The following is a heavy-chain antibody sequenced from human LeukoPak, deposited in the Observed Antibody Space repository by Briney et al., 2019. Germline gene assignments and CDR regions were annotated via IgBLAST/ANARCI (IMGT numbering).Heavy chain of an antibody. D-gene: IGHD3-22*01. CDR2: INHSGST. V-gene: IGHV4-34*01. J-gene: IGHJ4*02. CDR1: GGSFSGYY. Sequence: SETLSLTCAVYGGSFSGYYWSWIRQPPGKGLEWIGEINHSGSTNYNPSLKSRVTISVDTSKNQFSLKLSSVTAADTAVYYCARHGYPPGSALDYWGQGTLVTVSS. CDR3: ARHGYPPGSALDY.